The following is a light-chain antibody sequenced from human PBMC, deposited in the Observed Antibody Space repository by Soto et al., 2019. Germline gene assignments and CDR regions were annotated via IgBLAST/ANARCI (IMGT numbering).Light chain of an antibody. Sequence: QSALTQPASVSGSPGQSITISCTGTSSNVGGYSYVSWYQQQAGKAPKLMIYDLSNRPSAVSDRFSGSRSGDTASLTISGLQAEDEDDYYCSSYTSSSTVVFGGGTKLTVL. CDR2: DLS. J-gene: IGLJ2*01. V-gene: IGLV2-14*01. CDR1: SSNVGGYSY. CDR3: SSYTSSSTVV.